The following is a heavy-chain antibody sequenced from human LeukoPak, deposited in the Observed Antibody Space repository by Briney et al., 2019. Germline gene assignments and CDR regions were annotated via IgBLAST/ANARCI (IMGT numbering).Heavy chain of an antibody. CDR2: IYISGST. Sequence: PGGSLRLSCAASGFTFSSYSMNWVRQAPGKGLEWVSVIYISGSTNYADSVKGRFTISRDNTKNTVYLQMNSLRVEDTAVYYCARRPSSGWYGNWGQGTLVTVSS. CDR1: GFTFSSYS. CDR3: ARRPSSGWYGN. V-gene: IGHV3-53*01. D-gene: IGHD6-19*01. J-gene: IGHJ4*02.